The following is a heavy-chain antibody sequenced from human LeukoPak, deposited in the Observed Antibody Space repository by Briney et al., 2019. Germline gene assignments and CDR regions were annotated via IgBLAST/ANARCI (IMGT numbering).Heavy chain of an antibody. D-gene: IGHD3-3*01. CDR2: ISGSGGST. CDR3: AKPPNTIFGVVISYYYYMDV. CDR1: GFTFSSYA. J-gene: IGHJ6*03. Sequence: GGSLRLSCAASGFTFSSYAMSWVRPAPGKGLEWVSAISGSGGSTYYADSVKGPFTISRDNSKNTLYLQMNSLRAEDTAVYYCAKPPNTIFGVVISYYYYMDVWGKGTTVTVSS. V-gene: IGHV3-23*01.